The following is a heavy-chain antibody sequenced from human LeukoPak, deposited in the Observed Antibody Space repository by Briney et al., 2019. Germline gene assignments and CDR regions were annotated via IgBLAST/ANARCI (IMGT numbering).Heavy chain of an antibody. CDR3: ARDHYGSGSYKSYFDS. D-gene: IGHD3-10*01. CDR1: GGSISSYY. J-gene: IGHJ5*01. CDR2: LYSSGST. Sequence: SETLSLTCTVSGGSISSYYWSWLRQPAGKGLEWIGRLYSSGSTKYNPSLKSRVTISVGASNNQFTLKLTSVTAADTAVYYCARDHYGSGSYKSYFDSWGQGIRVTVSS. V-gene: IGHV4-4*07.